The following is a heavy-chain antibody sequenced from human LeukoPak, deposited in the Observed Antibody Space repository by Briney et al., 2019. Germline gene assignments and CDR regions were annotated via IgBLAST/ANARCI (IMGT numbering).Heavy chain of an antibody. J-gene: IGHJ6*03. Sequence: PSETLSLTCTVSGGSISSSSYYWGWIRQPPGKGLEWIGSIYYSGSTYYNPSLKSRVTISVDTSKNQFSLKLSSVTAADTAVYYCALTYGSGSYRGYYYYYMDVWGKGTTVTVSS. V-gene: IGHV4-39*07. D-gene: IGHD3-10*01. CDR1: GGSISSSSYY. CDR3: ALTYGSGSYRGYYYYYMDV. CDR2: IYYSGST.